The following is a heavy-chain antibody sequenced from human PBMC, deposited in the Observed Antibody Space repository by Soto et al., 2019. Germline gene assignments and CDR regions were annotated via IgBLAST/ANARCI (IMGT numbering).Heavy chain of an antibody. J-gene: IGHJ6*02. CDR2: ISGSGGST. CDR3: AKDPRYNWNFGGMDV. Sequence: PGGSLRLSCAASGFTFSSYAMSWVRQAPGKGLEWVSAISGSGGSTYYADSVKGRFTISRDNSKNTLYLQMNSLRAEDTAVYYCAKDPRYNWNFGGMDVWGQGTTVTSP. V-gene: IGHV3-23*01. D-gene: IGHD1-7*01. CDR1: GFTFSSYA.